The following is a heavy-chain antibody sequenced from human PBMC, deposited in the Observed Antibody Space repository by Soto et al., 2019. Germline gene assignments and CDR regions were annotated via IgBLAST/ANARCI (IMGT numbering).Heavy chain of an antibody. CDR3: ARDKITGLFDY. J-gene: IGHJ4*02. D-gene: IGHD2-8*02. V-gene: IGHV4-34*01. CDR1: GGSFSGSY. Sequence: QVQLQQWGAGLLKPSETLSLTCAVYGGSFSGSYSTWTRQPPGTGLEWIGEINHSGSTNYNPSLKSRVTISVDTSKNQFSLKLTSVTAADTAVYYCARDKITGLFDYWGQGTLVTVSS. CDR2: INHSGST.